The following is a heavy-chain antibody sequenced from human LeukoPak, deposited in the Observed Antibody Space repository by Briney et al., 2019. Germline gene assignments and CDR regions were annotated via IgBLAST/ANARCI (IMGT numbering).Heavy chain of an antibody. V-gene: IGHV3-48*04. Sequence: GGSLRLSCAAFGFTFSSYSMNWVRQAPGKGLEWVSYISSSSSTIHYADSVKGRFTISRDNAKNSLYLQMNSLRAEDTAVYYCARDKSYSDAFDIWGQGTMVTVSS. D-gene: IGHD1-26*01. CDR2: ISSSSSTI. CDR3: ARDKSYSDAFDI. J-gene: IGHJ3*02. CDR1: GFTFSSYS.